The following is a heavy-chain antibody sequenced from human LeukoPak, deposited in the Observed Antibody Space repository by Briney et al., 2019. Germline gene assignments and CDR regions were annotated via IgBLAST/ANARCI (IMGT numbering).Heavy chain of an antibody. Sequence: AGGSLRLSRSASGFTFSGSAMHWVRQASGKGLEWVGRIRSKANSYATAYAASVKGSLTISNDHSKHTPYLQMNSMKTEDTAVYYCTRRYDSSGYYYVDFDYWGQGTLVTVSS. CDR3: TRRYDSSGYYYVDFDY. D-gene: IGHD3-22*01. CDR2: IRSKANSYAT. J-gene: IGHJ4*02. CDR1: GFTFSGSA. V-gene: IGHV3-73*01.